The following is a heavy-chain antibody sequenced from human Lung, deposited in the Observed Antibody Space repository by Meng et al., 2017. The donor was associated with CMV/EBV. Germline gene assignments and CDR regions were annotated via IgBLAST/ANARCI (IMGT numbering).Heavy chain of an antibody. V-gene: IGHV1-2*02. J-gene: IGHJ6*02. CDR1: GYTFTGYY. CDR2: INPNSGGT. Sequence: ASVXVSCKASGYTFTGYYIHWVRQAPGQGLEYMGWINPNSGGTHYAQKFQGRVTMTTDTSISTAYMELNRLRSDDTAVYYCARGDLIVVVPATIPRVGMDVXGQGXTVTVSS. CDR3: ARGDLIVVVPATIPRVGMDV. D-gene: IGHD2-2*01.